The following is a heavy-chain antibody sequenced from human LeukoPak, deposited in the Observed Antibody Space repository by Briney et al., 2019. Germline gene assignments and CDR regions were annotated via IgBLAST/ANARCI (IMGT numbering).Heavy chain of an antibody. CDR1: GFTFSSYD. V-gene: IGHV3-7*01. D-gene: IGHD6-13*01. J-gene: IGHJ4*02. CDR3: ARAGSSWYFDY. Sequence: GGSLRLSCAASGFTFSSYDMNWVRQAPGKGLEWVANIKQDGSEKYYVDSVKGRFTISRDNAKNSLYLQMNSLRAEDTAVYYCARAGSSWYFDYWGQGTLVTVSS. CDR2: IKQDGSEK.